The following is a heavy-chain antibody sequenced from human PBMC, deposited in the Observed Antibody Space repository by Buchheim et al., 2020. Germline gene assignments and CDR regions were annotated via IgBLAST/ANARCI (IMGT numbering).Heavy chain of an antibody. CDR3: ARRGVLRYFDWLFDY. J-gene: IGHJ4*02. CDR2: INHSGST. CDR1: GGSFSGYY. V-gene: IGHV4-34*01. Sequence: QVQLQQWGAGLLKPSETLSLTCAVYGGSFSGYYWSWIRQPPGKGLEWIGEINHSGSTNYNPSLKSRVTISVDTSKNTFSLKLSSVTAADTAVYYCARRGVLRYFDWLFDYWGQGTL. D-gene: IGHD3-9*01.